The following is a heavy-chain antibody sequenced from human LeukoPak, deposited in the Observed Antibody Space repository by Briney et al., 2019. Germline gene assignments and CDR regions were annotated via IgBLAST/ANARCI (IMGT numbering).Heavy chain of an antibody. CDR2: IIPIFGIA. CDR3: ASFRTTINYYYGMDV. CDR1: GGTFSSYA. J-gene: IGHJ6*02. D-gene: IGHD1-1*01. Sequence: GSSVTVSCKASGGTFSSYAISWVRQAPGQGLEWMGRIIPIFGIANYAQKFQGRVTITADKSTGTAYMELSSLRSEDTAVYYCASFRTTINYYYGMDVWGQGTTVTVSS. V-gene: IGHV1-69*04.